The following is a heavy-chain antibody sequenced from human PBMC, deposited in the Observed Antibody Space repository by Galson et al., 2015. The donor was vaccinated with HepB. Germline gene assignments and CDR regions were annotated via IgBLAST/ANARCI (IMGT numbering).Heavy chain of an antibody. CDR1: GFTFSSYS. CDR2: ISSSSSYI. V-gene: IGHV3-21*01. CDR3: ARDRRLYSSSWGAD. D-gene: IGHD6-13*01. Sequence: SLRLSCAASGFTFSSYSMNWVRQAPGKGLEWASSISSSSSYIYYADSVKGRFTISRDNAKNSLYLQMNSLRAEDTAVYYCARDRRLYSSSWGADGGQGTLVTVSS. J-gene: IGHJ4*02.